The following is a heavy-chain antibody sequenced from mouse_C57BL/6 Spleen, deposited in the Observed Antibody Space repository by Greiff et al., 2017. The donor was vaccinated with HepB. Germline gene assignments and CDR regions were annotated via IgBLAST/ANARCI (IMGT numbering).Heavy chain of an antibody. CDR2: INPGSGGT. CDR1: GYAFTNYL. Sequence: VQLQQSGAELVRPGTSVKVSCKASGYAFTNYLIEWVKQRPGQGLEWIGVINPGSGGTNYNEKFKGKATLTADKSSSTAYMQLSSLTSEDSAVYFCARSPYYYGSSPAWFAYWGQGTLVTVSA. J-gene: IGHJ3*01. V-gene: IGHV1-54*01. D-gene: IGHD1-1*01. CDR3: ARSPYYYGSSPAWFAY.